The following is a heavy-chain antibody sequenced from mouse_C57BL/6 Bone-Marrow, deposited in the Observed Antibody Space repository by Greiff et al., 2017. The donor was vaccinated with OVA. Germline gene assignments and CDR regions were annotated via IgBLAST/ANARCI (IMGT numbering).Heavy chain of an antibody. CDR2: IDPETGGT. CDR1: GYTFTDYE. J-gene: IGHJ2*01. CDR3: TRWGFLYCDY. Sequence: QVQLQQSGAELVRPGASVTLSCKASGYTFTDYEMHWVKQTPVHGLEWIGAIDPETGGTAYNQKFKGKAILTADKSSSTAYMELRSLTSEDSAVYYCTRWGFLYCDYWGQGTTLTVSS. V-gene: IGHV1-15*01.